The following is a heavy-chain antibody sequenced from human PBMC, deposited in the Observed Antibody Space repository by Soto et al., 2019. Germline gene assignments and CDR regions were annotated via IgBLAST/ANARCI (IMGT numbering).Heavy chain of an antibody. CDR1: GFTFSSYA. J-gene: IGHJ4*02. D-gene: IGHD2-21*02. Sequence: GGSLRLSWEASGFTFSSYAIHWVRQAPGRGLEWVAVISYDGSNKYYADSVKGRFSVSRDDSMSTVYLQMNSLRAEDTALYYCARDSLVFCGGDCLGCDYWGQGTQVTVCS. CDR3: ARDSLVFCGGDCLGCDY. CDR2: ISYDGSNK. V-gene: IGHV3-30-3*01.